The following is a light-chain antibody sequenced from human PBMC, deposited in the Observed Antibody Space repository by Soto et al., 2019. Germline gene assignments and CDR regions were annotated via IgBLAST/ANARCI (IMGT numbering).Light chain of an antibody. CDR1: QSVGSSY. CDR3: QHFGDSPT. CDR2: GAS. Sequence: EIVLTQSPGTLSLSPGERATLSCRASQSVGSSYLTWYQHKPGQAPRLLIYGASSRATGIPDRFRGSGSGTDFALTISRLEPEDFAVYYCQHFGDSPTFGQGTKVEIK. V-gene: IGKV3-20*01. J-gene: IGKJ1*01.